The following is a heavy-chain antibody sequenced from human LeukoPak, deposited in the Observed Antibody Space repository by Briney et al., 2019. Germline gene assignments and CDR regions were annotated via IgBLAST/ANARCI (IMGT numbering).Heavy chain of an antibody. CDR2: INHSGST. Sequence: SSETLSLTCAVYGGSFSGYYWSWIRQPPGKGLEWIGEINHSGSTNYNPSLKSRVTISVDTSKNQFSLKLSSVTAADTAVYYCARGLVGTEHDYGDERPLDYWGRGTLVTVSS. V-gene: IGHV4-34*01. D-gene: IGHD4-17*01. CDR1: GGSFSGYY. CDR3: ARGLVGTEHDYGDERPLDY. J-gene: IGHJ4*02.